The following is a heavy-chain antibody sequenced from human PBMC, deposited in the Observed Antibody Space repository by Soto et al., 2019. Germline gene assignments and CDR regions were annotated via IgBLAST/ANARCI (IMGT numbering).Heavy chain of an antibody. CDR2: ISSSSSYI. V-gene: IGHV3-21*01. Sequence: PGGSLRLSCAASGFTFNNFAMSWVRQAPGKGLEWVSSISSSSSYIYYADSVKGRFTISRDNAKNSLYLQMNSLRAEDTAVYYCARDISGYCSSTSCSQYYYYGMDVWGQGTTVTVSS. J-gene: IGHJ6*02. D-gene: IGHD2-2*01. CDR3: ARDISGYCSSTSCSQYYYYGMDV. CDR1: GFTFNNFA.